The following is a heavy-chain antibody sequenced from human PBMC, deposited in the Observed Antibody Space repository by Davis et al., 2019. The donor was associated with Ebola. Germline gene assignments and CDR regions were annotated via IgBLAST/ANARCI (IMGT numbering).Heavy chain of an antibody. CDR1: GFTFSNAW. CDR3: TTDPGMMITFGGVVNHYGMDV. CDR2: IKTNADGGTV. Sequence: GESLKISCVASGFTFSNAWMAWVRQAPGKGLEWVGRIKTNADGGTVAYAAPVKGRFSISRDDAEQTLYLEMNSLKTEDTAVYYCTTDPGMMITFGGVVNHYGMDVWGRGTTVTVSS. D-gene: IGHD3-16*01. V-gene: IGHV3-15*01. J-gene: IGHJ6*02.